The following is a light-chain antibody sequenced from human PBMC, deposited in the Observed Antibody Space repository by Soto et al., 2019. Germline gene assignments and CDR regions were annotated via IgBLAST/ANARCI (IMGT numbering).Light chain of an antibody. V-gene: IGKV1-39*01. Sequence: DIPMTQSPSSLAASVGDRVTITCRASQTISTYLNWYQQKPGKAPNLLIYTASNLESGVPSRFSGGGSGTEFSLSITNLQPDDFAADYCQQFRTFG. CDR2: TAS. J-gene: IGKJ1*01. CDR3: QQFRT. CDR1: QTISTY.